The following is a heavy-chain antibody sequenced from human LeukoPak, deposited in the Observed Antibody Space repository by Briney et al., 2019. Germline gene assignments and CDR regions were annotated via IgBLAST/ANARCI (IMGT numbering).Heavy chain of an antibody. CDR3: AKEGGYCSSTSCNDAFDI. CDR1: GFTFDDYA. V-gene: IGHV3-9*01. D-gene: IGHD2-2*03. J-gene: IGHJ3*02. CDR2: ISWNSGSI. Sequence: PGRSLRLSCAASGFTFDDYAMHWVRQAPGKGLEWVSGISWNSGSIGYADSVKGRFTISRDNAKNSLYLQMNSLRAEDTALYYCAKEGGYCSSTSCNDAFDIWGQGTMVTVSS.